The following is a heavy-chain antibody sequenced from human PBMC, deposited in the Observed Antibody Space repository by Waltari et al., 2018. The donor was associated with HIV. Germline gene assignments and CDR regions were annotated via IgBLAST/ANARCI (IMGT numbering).Heavy chain of an antibody. V-gene: IGHV3-15*01. CDR1: GITFRNAW. Sequence: EVQLVESGGGLVKPGGSLRLSCAASGITFRNAWMSWVRQAPGKGLEWVGRIKSGAEGGTTDYAAAVKGRFTISRDDSKHTLYLQMDSLKTEDTAVYYCITLWYSYDSTDYWGQGTLVTVSS. J-gene: IGHJ4*02. CDR2: IKSGAEGGTT. D-gene: IGHD3-22*01. CDR3: ITLWYSYDSTDY.